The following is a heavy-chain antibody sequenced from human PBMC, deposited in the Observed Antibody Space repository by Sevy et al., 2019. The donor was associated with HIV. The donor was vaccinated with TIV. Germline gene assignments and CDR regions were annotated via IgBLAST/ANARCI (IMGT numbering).Heavy chain of an antibody. Sequence: ASVKVSCKASGYTFTDYYMHWVRQAPGQGLEWMGRITLHSGDTKYAQKFQGRVTMTRDTLISTAYMVLGGLRFDDTAVYYCAREAGSNYYGQIDYWGQGSLVTVSS. CDR1: GYTFTDYY. D-gene: IGHD4-4*01. J-gene: IGHJ4*02. CDR3: AREAGSNYYGQIDY. V-gene: IGHV1-2*06. CDR2: ITLHSGDT.